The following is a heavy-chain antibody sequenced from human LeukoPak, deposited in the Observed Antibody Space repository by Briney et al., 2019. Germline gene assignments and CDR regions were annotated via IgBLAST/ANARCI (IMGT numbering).Heavy chain of an antibody. CDR3: ARGGRYSYAPFDY. V-gene: IGHV1-69*13. CDR2: IIPIFGTA. J-gene: IGHJ4*02. D-gene: IGHD5-18*01. Sequence: SVKVSCKASGGTFSSYAISWVRQAPGQGLEWMGGIIPIFGTANYAQKFQGRVTITADESTSTAYMELSSLRSEDTAVYYCARGGRYSYAPFDYWGQGTLVTVSS. CDR1: GGTFSSYA.